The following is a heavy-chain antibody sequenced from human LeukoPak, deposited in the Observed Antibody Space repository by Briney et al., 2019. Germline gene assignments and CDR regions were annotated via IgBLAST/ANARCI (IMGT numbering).Heavy chain of an antibody. D-gene: IGHD3-10*01. CDR3: ARDPLSNLLWFGELLSNYYYYGMDV. Sequence: ASVTVSCKASGYTFTSYGISWVRQAPGQGLEWMGWVSAYNGNTNYAQKLQGRVTMTTDTSTSTAYMELRSLRSDDTAVYYCARDPLSNLLWFGELLSNYYYYGMDVWGQGTTVTVSS. CDR2: VSAYNGNT. CDR1: GYTFTSYG. J-gene: IGHJ6*02. V-gene: IGHV1-18*01.